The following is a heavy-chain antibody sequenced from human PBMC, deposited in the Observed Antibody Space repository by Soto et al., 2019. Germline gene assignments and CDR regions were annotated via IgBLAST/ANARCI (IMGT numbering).Heavy chain of an antibody. D-gene: IGHD2-21*02. CDR2: VYHTGDT. Sequence: PSETLSLTCGVSGGTVASSHWWSWVRQSPGGGLEWIGNVYHTGDTNFNPSLQSRVTISVDKSNNQFSLRLNSLTAADTAVYFCAREIVTAGGNNYFDPWGHGTLGTVSS. CDR1: GGTVASSHW. V-gene: IGHV4-4*02. J-gene: IGHJ5*02. CDR3: AREIVTAGGNNYFDP.